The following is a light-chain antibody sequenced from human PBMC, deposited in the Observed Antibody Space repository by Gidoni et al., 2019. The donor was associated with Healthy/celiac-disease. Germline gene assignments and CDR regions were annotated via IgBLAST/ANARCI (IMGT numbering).Light chain of an antibody. CDR2: WAS. V-gene: IGKV4-1*01. CDR3: QQYYSTLSLT. CDR1: QSVLYSSNNKHY. J-gene: IGKJ4*01. Sequence: DIVMTQSPDSLAVSLGERATIHCKSSQSVLYSSNNKHYLAWYQQKPGQPPKLLIYWASTRESGVPDRFSGSGSGTDFTLTISSLQAEDVAVYYCQQYYSTLSLTFGGGTKVEIK.